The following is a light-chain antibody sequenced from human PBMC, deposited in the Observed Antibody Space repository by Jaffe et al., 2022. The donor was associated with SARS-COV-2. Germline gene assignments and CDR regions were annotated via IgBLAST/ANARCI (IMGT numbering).Light chain of an antibody. J-gene: IGKJ3*01. Sequence: DIQMTQSPSSLSASIGDRITITCRASQSVGSWLAWYHQKPGTAPKSLIYLASNLQSGVPGRFSGSGSGTDFTLTISSLQPEDFGTYYCQQYNTYPFTFGLGTTVDIK. CDR3: QQYNTYPFT. V-gene: IGKV1D-16*01. CDR2: LAS. CDR1: QSVGSW.